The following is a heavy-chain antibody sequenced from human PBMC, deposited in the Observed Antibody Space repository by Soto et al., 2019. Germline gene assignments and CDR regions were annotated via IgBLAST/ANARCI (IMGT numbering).Heavy chain of an antibody. Sequence: GGSLRLSCAASGFTFSSYAMSWVRQAPGKGLEWVSAISGSGGSTYYADSVKGRFTISRDNSKNTLYLQMNSLRAEDTAVYYCAKMGIVLLWFGEKHYGMDVWGQGTKVTVSS. V-gene: IGHV3-23*01. CDR1: GFTFSSYA. J-gene: IGHJ6*02. D-gene: IGHD3-10*01. CDR3: AKMGIVLLWFGEKHYGMDV. CDR2: ISGSGGST.